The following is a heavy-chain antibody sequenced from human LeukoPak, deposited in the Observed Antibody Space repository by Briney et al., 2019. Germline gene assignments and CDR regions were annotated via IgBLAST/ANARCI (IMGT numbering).Heavy chain of an antibody. V-gene: IGHV3-23*01. CDR2: FSGSGGST. CDR3: ARGAPPNYYDSSGLFDY. J-gene: IGHJ4*02. CDR1: GFTFNIYA. Sequence: GGSLRLSCAASGFTFNIYAMSWVRQAPGKGLEWVSTFSGSGGSTYYADSVKGRFTISRDNSKNTLYLQMNSLRAEDTAVYYCARGAPPNYYDSSGLFDYWGQGTLVTVSS. D-gene: IGHD3-22*01.